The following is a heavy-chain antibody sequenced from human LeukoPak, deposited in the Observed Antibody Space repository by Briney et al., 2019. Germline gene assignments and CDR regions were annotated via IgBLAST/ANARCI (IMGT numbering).Heavy chain of an antibody. CDR3: ARYDKRIGMRRGVMTPYLYYGMDV. V-gene: IGHV4-59*01. J-gene: IGHJ6*02. CDR2: ISDSGSA. Sequence: SETLSLTCTVSGDSISGYYWSWIRRPPGKGVEWIGCISDSGSANYNPSLNSRATISVDTSKSQVSLKVSSVTAADTAVYCCARYDKRIGMRRGVMTPYLYYGMDVWGQGTTVTVSS. CDR1: GDSISGYY. D-gene: IGHD3-10*01.